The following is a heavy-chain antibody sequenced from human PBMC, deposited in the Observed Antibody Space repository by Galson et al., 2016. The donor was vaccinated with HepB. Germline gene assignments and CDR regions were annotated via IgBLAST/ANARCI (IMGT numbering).Heavy chain of an antibody. CDR2: IYRGGST. D-gene: IGHD1-14*01. CDR1: GFTVSSNY. Sequence: SLRLSCAASGFTVSSNYMSWVRQAPGKGLEWLSVIYRGGSTYYADSVKGRFTISRDNSKNMVYLQMNSLRAEDTAVYCCLREVSGDWGQGTLVTVSS. V-gene: IGHV3-53*01. CDR3: LREVSGD. J-gene: IGHJ4*02.